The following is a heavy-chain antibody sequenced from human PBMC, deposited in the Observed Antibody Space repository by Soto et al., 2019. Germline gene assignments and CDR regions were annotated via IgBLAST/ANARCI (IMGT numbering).Heavy chain of an antibody. Sequence: HPGGSLRLSCAASGFTLSSYAMSWVRQAPGKGLEWVSAISGSGGSTYYADSVKGRFTISRDNSKNTLYLQMNSLRAEDTAVYYCAKDYYYDSSGHLDYWGRGTLVTVSS. D-gene: IGHD3-22*01. CDR2: ISGSGGST. CDR1: GFTLSSYA. J-gene: IGHJ4*02. V-gene: IGHV3-23*01. CDR3: AKDYYYDSSGHLDY.